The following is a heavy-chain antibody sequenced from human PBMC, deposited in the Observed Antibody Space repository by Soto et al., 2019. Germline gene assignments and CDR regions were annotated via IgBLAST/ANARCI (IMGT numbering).Heavy chain of an antibody. D-gene: IGHD3-22*01. CDR1: GCTVSSNY. CDR2: IYSGGST. Sequence: EVQLVETGGGLIQPGGSLRLSCAASGCTVSSNYMSWVRQAPGKGLEWVSIIYSGGSTHYAPSVKGLFTISRDNSKNTLYLQMNSLSAEDTAVYYGARGLNVYDHSGYYYYWGQGTLVTVSP. J-gene: IGHJ4*02. CDR3: ARGLNVYDHSGYYYY. V-gene: IGHV3-53*02.